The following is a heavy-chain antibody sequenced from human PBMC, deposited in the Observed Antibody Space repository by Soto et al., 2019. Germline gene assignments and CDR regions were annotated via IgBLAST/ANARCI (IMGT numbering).Heavy chain of an antibody. V-gene: IGHV1-69*06. CDR1: VGTFPNYT. J-gene: IGHJ4*02. Sequence: QVQLVPSGAEVKKPGSSVKVSCKASVGTFPNYTISWVRQAPGQGLEWMGGIIPMFGSTNHAQKYQGRVTINANKSTTKADMELSSLRSEDTDVYYSARGIGLRDFGGQCEYGSQGTLVTVSS. CDR2: IIPMFGST. CDR3: ARGIGLRDFGGQCEY. D-gene: IGHD3-16*01.